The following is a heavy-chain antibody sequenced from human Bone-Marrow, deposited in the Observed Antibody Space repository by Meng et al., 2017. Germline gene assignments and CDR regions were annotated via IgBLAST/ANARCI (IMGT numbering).Heavy chain of an antibody. J-gene: IGHJ4*02. CDR3: ATGAAAADH. CDR2: IKRNSDGGTI. Sequence: GQLVESGGGLVKPGGSLRLSCAASGFSFTDAWMSWVRQAPGKGLEWVGRIKRNSDGGTIDYAAPVKGRFTISRDDSKNTLYLQMDSLITEDTAAYFCATGAAAADHWGQGTLVTVSS. CDR1: GFSFTDAW. D-gene: IGHD6-13*01. V-gene: IGHV3-15*01.